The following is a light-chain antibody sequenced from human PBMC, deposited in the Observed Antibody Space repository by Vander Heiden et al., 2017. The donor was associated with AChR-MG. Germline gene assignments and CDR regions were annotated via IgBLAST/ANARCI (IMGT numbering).Light chain of an antibody. J-gene: IGKJ4*01. CDR1: QTISNY. V-gene: IGKV1-39*01. Sequence: DIRMTQSPSSLSASVGDRVTITCRASQTISNYLNWYQQRLGKAPNLLISKTSRLEGGVPYRFSGSRSGTDFTLTIDGLQPEDFASYFCQQSVSTPLTFGGGTKVEIK. CDR2: KTS. CDR3: QQSVSTPLT.